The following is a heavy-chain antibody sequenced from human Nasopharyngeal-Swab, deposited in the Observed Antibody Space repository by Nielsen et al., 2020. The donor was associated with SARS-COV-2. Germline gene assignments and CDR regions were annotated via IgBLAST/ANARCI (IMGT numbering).Heavy chain of an antibody. CDR2: INSDGSST. Sequence: VRQAPGKGLVWVSRINSDGSSTSYADSVKGRFTISRDNAKNTLYLQMNSLRAEDTAVYYCTRGANGYNFGYCYYGMDVWGQGTTVTVSS. CDR3: TRGANGYNFGYCYYGMDV. D-gene: IGHD5-24*01. V-gene: IGHV3-74*01. J-gene: IGHJ6*02.